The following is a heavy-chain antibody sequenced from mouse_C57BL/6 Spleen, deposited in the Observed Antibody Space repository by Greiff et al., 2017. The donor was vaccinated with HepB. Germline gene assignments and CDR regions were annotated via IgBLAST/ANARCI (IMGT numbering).Heavy chain of an antibody. Sequence: ESGPGLVKPSQSLSLTCSVTGYSITSGYYWNWIRQFPGNKLEWMGYISYDGSNNYNPSLKNRISITRDTSKNQFFLKLNSVTTEDTATYYCARSLRPYFDYWGQGTTLTVSS. CDR2: ISYDGSN. CDR3: ARSLRPYFDY. D-gene: IGHD1-1*01. J-gene: IGHJ2*01. CDR1: GYSITSGYY. V-gene: IGHV3-6*01.